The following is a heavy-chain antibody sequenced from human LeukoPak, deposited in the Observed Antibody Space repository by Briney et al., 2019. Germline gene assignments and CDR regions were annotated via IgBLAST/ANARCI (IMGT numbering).Heavy chain of an antibody. CDR2: IYYSGST. J-gene: IGHJ4*02. D-gene: IGHD6-13*01. Sequence: SETLSLTCTVSGGSISSSSFYWGWIRQPPGKGLEWIGSIYYSGSTYYNPSLKSRVTISVDTSKNQFSLNLNSVTAADTALYYCARHGGSSGWYHFDYWVQGTLVNVSS. CDR1: GGSISSSSFY. V-gene: IGHV4-39*01. CDR3: ARHGGSSGWYHFDY.